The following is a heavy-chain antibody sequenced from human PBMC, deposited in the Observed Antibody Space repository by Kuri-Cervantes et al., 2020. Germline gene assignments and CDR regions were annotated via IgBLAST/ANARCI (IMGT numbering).Heavy chain of an antibody. V-gene: IGHV1-18*01. CDR3: ARARIVGAPPYYYGMDV. CDR2: ISAYNGNT. D-gene: IGHD1-26*01. J-gene: IGHJ6*02. Sequence: ASVKVSCKASGYTFTSYGISWVRQAPGQGLEWMGWISAYNGNTNYAQKLQGRVTMTTDTSTSTAYMELRSLRSDDTAVYYCARARIVGAPPYYYGMDVWGQGTTVPSP. CDR1: GYTFTSYG.